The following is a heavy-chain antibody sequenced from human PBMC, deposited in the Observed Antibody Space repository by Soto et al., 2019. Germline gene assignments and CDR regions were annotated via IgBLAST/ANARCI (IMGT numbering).Heavy chain of an antibody. D-gene: IGHD6-13*01. V-gene: IGHV4-4*07. J-gene: IGHJ5*01. CDR2: IYTSGST. Sequence: SETLSLTCTVSGAFISGYYWSWIRQPAGKGLEWIGRIYTSGSTKYSPSLKSRATMSVDTSKKQFSLKLNSVTAADTAVYYCARESTVAGTDNWFDSWGQGTLVTVSS. CDR3: ARESTVAGTDNWFDS. CDR1: GAFISGYY.